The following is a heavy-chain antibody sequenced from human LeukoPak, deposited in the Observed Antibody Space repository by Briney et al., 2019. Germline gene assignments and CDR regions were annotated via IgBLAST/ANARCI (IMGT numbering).Heavy chain of an antibody. J-gene: IGHJ5*02. CDR3: VRGSPLGATTNWLDP. CDR2: IWYDGSNE. V-gene: IGHV3-33*01. Sequence: GGSLRLSCAASGFTFSIYGMHWVRQAPGKGLEWVALIWYDGSNENYADSVKGRFTISRDNSKNTLYLQMNSLRAEDTAVYYCVRGSPLGATTNWLDPWGQGTLVTVSS. CDR1: GFTFSIYG. D-gene: IGHD1-26*01.